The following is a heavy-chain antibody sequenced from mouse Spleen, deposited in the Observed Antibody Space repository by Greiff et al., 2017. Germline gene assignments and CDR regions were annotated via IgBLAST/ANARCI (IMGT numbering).Heavy chain of an antibody. CDR3: ERRGDSPYAMDY. CDR2: IYPGDGDT. Sequence: VQLQQSGPELVKPGASVKISCKASGYAFSSSWMNWVKQRPGKGLEWIGRIYPGDGDTNYNGKFKGKATLTADKSSSTDYMQLSSLTSEDSAVYFCERRGDSPYAMDYWGQGTSVTVSS. J-gene: IGHJ4*01. D-gene: IGHD3-3*01. CDR1: GYAFSSSW. V-gene: IGHV1-82*01.